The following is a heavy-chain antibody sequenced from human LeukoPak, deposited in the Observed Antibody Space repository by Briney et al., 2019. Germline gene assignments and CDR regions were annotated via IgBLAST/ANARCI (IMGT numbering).Heavy chain of an antibody. V-gene: IGHV4-4*07. D-gene: IGHD3-10*01. J-gene: IGHJ6*02. CDR2: IYTSGST. Sequence: PSETLSLTCTVSGGSISSYYWSWIRQPAGKGLEWIGRIYTSGSTNYNPSLKSRVTMSVDTSKNQFSLKLSSVTAADTAVYYCARGTMVRGSPKAPVYGMDVWGQGTTVTVSS. CDR3: ARGTMVRGSPKAPVYGMDV. CDR1: GGSISSYY.